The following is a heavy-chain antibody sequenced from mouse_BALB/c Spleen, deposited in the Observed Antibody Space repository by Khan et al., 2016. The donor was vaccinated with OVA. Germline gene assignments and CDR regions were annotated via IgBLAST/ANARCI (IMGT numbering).Heavy chain of an antibody. J-gene: IGHJ4*01. Sequence: QVQLKQSGPGLVAPSQSLSITCTVSGFSLTDYGVSWIRQPPGKGLEWLGVIWGGGSTYYNSALKSRLSISKENAKSQVILKMSRLRTDDAAMYYCAKGVWSYDFALDYWCQGTSVTVSS. CDR2: IWGGGST. V-gene: IGHV2-6-5*01. CDR3: AKGVWSYDFALDY. CDR1: GFSLTDYG. D-gene: IGHD1-1*02.